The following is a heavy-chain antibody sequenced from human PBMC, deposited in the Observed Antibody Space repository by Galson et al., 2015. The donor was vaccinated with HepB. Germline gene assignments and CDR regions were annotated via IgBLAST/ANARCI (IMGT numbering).Heavy chain of an antibody. CDR3: ARDSGVLFHWLDY. J-gene: IGHJ4*02. CDR1: GFTFSSYS. Sequence: SLRLSCAASGFTFSSYSMNWVRQAPGKGLEWVSSISSSSSYIYYADSVKGRFTISRDNAKNSLYLQMNSLRAEDTAVYYCARDSGVLFHWLDYWGQGTLVTVSS. V-gene: IGHV3-21*01. D-gene: IGHD3-16*01. CDR2: ISSSSSYI.